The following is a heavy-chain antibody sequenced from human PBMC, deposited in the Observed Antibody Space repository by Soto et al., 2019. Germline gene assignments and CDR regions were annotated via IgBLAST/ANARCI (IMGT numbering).Heavy chain of an antibody. CDR1: GSTFTIYD. J-gene: IGHJ5*02. CDR2: MNPNSGNT. Sequence: ASVNVSCTSSGSTFTIYDINWVRHATGQGLEWMGWMNPNSGNTGYAQKFQGRVTMTRNTSISTAYMELSSLRSEYKAVYYCAIGDIVVVPAYPFDPWGQGTLVTVSS. D-gene: IGHD2-2*01. CDR3: AIGDIVVVPAYPFDP. V-gene: IGHV1-8*01.